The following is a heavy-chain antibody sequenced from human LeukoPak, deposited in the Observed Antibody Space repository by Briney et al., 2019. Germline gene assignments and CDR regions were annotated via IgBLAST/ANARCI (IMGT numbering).Heavy chain of an antibody. D-gene: IGHD3-10*01. CDR2: INRISTYI. V-gene: IGHV3-21*01. Sequence: GGSLRLSCAASGFTFSSYSMNWVRQAPGKGLEWVSSINRISTYIYYADSVKGRFTISRDNAKNSLYLQMNSLRAEDTAVYYCARDPDYYGSGTYYNHYFDYWGQGILVTVSS. J-gene: IGHJ4*02. CDR3: ARDPDYYGSGTYYNHYFDY. CDR1: GFTFSSYS.